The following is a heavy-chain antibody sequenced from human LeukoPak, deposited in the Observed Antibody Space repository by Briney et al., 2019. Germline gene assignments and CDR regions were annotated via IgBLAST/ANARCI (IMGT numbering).Heavy chain of an antibody. CDR2: INTDGSST. CDR1: GFTFSSYW. Sequence: GGSLRLSCAASGFTFSSYWMHWVRQAPGKGLVWVSRINTDGSSTTYADSVKGRFTISRDNAKNTLYLQMNSLRAEDTAVYYCARDTTKWELPLRTGWGQGTLVTVSS. CDR3: ARDTTKWELPLRTG. J-gene: IGHJ4*02. D-gene: IGHD1-26*01. V-gene: IGHV3-74*01.